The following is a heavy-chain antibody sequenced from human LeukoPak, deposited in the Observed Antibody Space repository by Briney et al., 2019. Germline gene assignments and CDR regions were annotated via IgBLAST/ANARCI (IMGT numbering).Heavy chain of an antibody. V-gene: IGHV3-48*03. J-gene: IGHJ4*02. Sequence: PGGSLRLSCAASGFTFSSYEVNWVRQAPGKGLEWVSYISSSGSTIYYADSVKGRFTISRDNAKNSLYLQMNSLRAEDTAVYYCARDRPYYYGSGSYCDYWGQGTLVTVSS. CDR3: ARDRPYYYGSGSYCDY. D-gene: IGHD3-10*01. CDR2: ISSSGSTI. CDR1: GFTFSSYE.